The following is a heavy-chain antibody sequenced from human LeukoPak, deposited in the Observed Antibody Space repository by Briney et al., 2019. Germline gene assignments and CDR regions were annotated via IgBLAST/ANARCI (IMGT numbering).Heavy chain of an antibody. CDR1: GFTFSSYW. V-gene: IGHV3-7*01. CDR2: IKQDGSEK. D-gene: IGHD3-10*01. J-gene: IGHJ6*02. Sequence: GGSLRLSCAASGFTFSSYWMNWVRQAPGKGLEWVANIKQDGSEKYYVDSVKGRFTISRDNAKNSLYLQMNSLRAEDTAVYYCARDYYYGSGSYWGLSDYYYYGMDAWGQGTTVTVSS. CDR3: ARDYYYGSGSYWGLSDYYYYGMDA.